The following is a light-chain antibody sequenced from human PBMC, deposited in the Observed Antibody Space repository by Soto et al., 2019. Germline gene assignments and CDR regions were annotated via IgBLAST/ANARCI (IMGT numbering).Light chain of an antibody. J-gene: IGLJ1*01. CDR2: NSY. V-gene: IGLV1-44*01. CDR3: AAWDASLNGYV. CDR1: SSNIGSKT. Sequence: QSVLTQPPSACGTPGQRVTISCSGSSSNIGSKTVNWYQQLPGTVPKLLIYNSYQRPSGVPDRFSGSKSGTSASLAISGLQSEDEADYYCAAWDASLNGYVFGAGTKVTV.